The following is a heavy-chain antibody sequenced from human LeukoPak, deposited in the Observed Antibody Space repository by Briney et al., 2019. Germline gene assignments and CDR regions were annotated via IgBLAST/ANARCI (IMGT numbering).Heavy chain of an antibody. CDR3: ARGISGYYYGTDY. J-gene: IGHJ4*02. CDR1: GFTVSSNY. Sequence: GGSLRLSCAASGFTVSSNYMSWVRQAPGKGLEWVSVIYSGGSTYYADSVKGRFTISRDNSKNTLYLQMNSLRAEDKAVYYCARGISGYYYGTDYWGQGTLVTVSS. V-gene: IGHV3-66*02. D-gene: IGHD3-22*01. CDR2: IYSGGST.